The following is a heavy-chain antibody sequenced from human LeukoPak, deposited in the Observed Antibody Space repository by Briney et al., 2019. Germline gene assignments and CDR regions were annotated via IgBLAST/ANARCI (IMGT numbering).Heavy chain of an antibody. CDR1: GYTLSELS. CDR2: FDVAETDT. D-gene: IGHD3-3*01. J-gene: IGHJ4*02. V-gene: IGHV1-24*01. Sequence: ASVKVSCKVSGYTLSELSMHWVRQSPGKGLEWMGGFDVAETDTIYAQKFQGGVTMTEDTSTDTAYMELNSLSSEDTAVYYCSSSGVEEWQGLHFWGQGTLVTVSS. CDR3: SSSGVEEWQGLHF.